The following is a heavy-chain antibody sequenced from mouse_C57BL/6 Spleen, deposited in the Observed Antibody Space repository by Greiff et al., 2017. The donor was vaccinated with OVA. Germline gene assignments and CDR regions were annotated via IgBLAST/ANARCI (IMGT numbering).Heavy chain of an antibody. V-gene: IGHV1-82*01. J-gene: IGHJ3*01. CDR1: GYAFSSSW. CDR2: IYPGDGDT. D-gene: IGHD1-1*01. Sequence: VKLMESGPELVKPGASVKISCKASGYAFSSSWMNWVKQRPGKGLEWIGRIYPGDGDTNYNGKFKGKATLTADKSSSTAYMQLSSLTSEDSAVYFCAPYYGSSWFAYWGQGTLVTVSA. CDR3: APYYGSSWFAY.